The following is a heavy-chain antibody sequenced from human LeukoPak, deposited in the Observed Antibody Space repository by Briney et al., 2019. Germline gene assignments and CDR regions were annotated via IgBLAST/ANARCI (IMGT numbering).Heavy chain of an antibody. CDR2: ISGSGGST. D-gene: IGHD1-1*01. V-gene: IGHV3-23*01. Sequence: GGSLRLSCAASGFTFSSYAMSWVRQTPGKGLEWVSAISGSGGSTYYTDSVKGRFTISRDNSRNTLFLQMNSLGAEDTAVYYCAKAYWNEYYFDYWGQGTLVTVSS. CDR3: AKAYWNEYYFDY. J-gene: IGHJ4*02. CDR1: GFTFSSYA.